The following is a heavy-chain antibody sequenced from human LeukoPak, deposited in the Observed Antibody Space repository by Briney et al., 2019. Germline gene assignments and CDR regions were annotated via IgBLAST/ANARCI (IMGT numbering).Heavy chain of an antibody. J-gene: IGHJ4*02. CDR3: ARLGEQQVTGY. CDR1: AYSFTSYW. Sequence: GESLKISCKGSAYSFTSYWIGWVRQLPGKGLEWRGIIYPGDSDTRYSPSFQGHVTTSADKSISTAYLQWSSLKASDIAMYYWARLGEQQVTGYWGQGTLVTVSS. D-gene: IGHD2-21*02. V-gene: IGHV5-51*01. CDR2: IYPGDSDT.